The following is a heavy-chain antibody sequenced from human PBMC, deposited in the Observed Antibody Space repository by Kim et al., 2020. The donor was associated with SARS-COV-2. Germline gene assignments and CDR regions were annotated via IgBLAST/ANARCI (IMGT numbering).Heavy chain of an antibody. CDR1: GFGFSGYT. Sequence: GGSLRLSCVGSGFGFSGYTMNWVRQAPGKGLEWVSSMTPTDNYKHYADSVKGRFTISSDNAKKSLSLQMNSLRVEDTGVYYCSKGGPLSMVDFWGQGIL. V-gene: IGHV3-21*01. D-gene: IGHD3-16*01. CDR3: SKGGPLSMVDF. J-gene: IGHJ4*02. CDR2: MTPTDNYK.